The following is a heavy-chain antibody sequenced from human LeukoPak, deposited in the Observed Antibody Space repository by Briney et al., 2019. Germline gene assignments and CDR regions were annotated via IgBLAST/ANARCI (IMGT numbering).Heavy chain of an antibody. CDR2: ISSSSSTI. D-gene: IGHD2-2*01. J-gene: IGHJ4*02. CDR1: GFTFSSYS. Sequence: GGSLRLSCAASGFTFSSYSMNWVRQAPGKGLEWVSYISSSSSTIYYADSVKGRLTISRDNAKNSLYLQMNSLRAEDTAVYYCARDRGYCSSTSCYSIWGQGTLVTVSS. CDR3: ARDRGYCSSTSCYSI. V-gene: IGHV3-48*04.